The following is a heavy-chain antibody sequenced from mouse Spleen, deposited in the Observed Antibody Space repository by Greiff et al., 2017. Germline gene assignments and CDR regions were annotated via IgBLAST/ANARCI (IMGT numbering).Heavy chain of an antibody. CDR2: IDPSDSET. Sequence: VQLQQSGAELVRPGSSVKLSCKASGYTFTSYWMHWVKQRPIQGLEWICNIDPSDSETHYNQKFKDKATLTVDKSSSTAYMQLSSLTSEDSAVYYCARETTATGAMDYWGQGTSVTVSS. D-gene: IGHD1-2*01. J-gene: IGHJ4*01. CDR3: ARETTATGAMDY. CDR1: GYTFTSYW. V-gene: IGHV1-52*01.